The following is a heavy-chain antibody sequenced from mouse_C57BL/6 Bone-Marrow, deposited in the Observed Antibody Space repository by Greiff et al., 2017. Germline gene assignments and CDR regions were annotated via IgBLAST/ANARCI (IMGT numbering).Heavy chain of an antibody. CDR1: GYTFTSYW. CDR3: AKREITTIVTGRYYFDY. D-gene: IGHD1-1*01. CDR2: IYPGSGST. V-gene: IGHV1-55*01. J-gene: IGHJ2*01. Sequence: QVQLQQPGAELVKPGASVKMSCKASGYTFTSYWITWVKQRPGQGLEWIGDIYPGSGSTNYNEKFKSKATLTVDTSSSTAYMQLSSLTSEDSAVYYCAKREITTIVTGRYYFDYWGQGTTLTVSS.